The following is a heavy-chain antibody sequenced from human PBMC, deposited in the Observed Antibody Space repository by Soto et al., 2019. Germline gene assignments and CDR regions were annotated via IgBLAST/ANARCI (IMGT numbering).Heavy chain of an antibody. CDR3: ARPRYDILTGYYINPLFDY. CDR1: GYTFTSYA. Sequence: ASVKVSCKASGYTFTSYAMHWVRQAPGQRLEWMGWINAGNGNTKYSQKFQGRVTITRDTSASTAYMELSSLRSEDTAVYYCARPRYDILTGYYINPLFDYWGQGTLVTAPQ. CDR2: INAGNGNT. V-gene: IGHV1-3*01. D-gene: IGHD3-9*01. J-gene: IGHJ4*02.